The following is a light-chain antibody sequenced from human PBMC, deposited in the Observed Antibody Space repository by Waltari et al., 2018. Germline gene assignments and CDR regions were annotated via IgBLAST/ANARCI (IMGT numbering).Light chain of an antibody. J-gene: IGLJ3*02. CDR2: GRN. Sequence: SSKLTQDPAVSVALGQTVRITCQGDSLSGYYGSWYQQKPGQAPVLLIYGRNNRPSGIPDRFSGSSSGNTISLTITGAQAEDEADYYCDCRDSSRRHVVFGGGTRLTVL. CDR3: DCRDSSRRHVV. CDR1: SLSGYY. V-gene: IGLV3-19*01.